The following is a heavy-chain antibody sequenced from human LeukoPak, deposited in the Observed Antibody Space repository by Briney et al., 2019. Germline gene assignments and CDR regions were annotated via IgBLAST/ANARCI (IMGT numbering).Heavy chain of an antibody. J-gene: IGHJ4*02. Sequence: PGRSLRLSCAASGFTFSSYGMHWVRQAPGKGLEWVAVISYDGSNKYYADSVKGRFTISRDNSKNTLYLQMNSLRAEDTAVYYCARDHKRKRLIWQQLVRGYFDYWGQGTLVTVSS. CDR2: ISYDGSNK. CDR1: GFTFSSYG. CDR3: ARDHKRKRLIWQQLVRGYFDY. D-gene: IGHD6-13*01. V-gene: IGHV3-30*03.